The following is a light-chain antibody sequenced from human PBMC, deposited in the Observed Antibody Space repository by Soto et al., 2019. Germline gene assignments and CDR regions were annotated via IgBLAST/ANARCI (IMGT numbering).Light chain of an antibody. CDR1: QSVSSN. V-gene: IGKV3-15*01. Sequence: EIAMTQSPATLSVSPGERATLSCRASQSVSSNLAWYQQKPGQAPRLLVYGASTRATGIPARFSGSGSGTEFTLTISSLQSEDFAVYYCQQYTNRPLTFGQGTKVEIK. CDR2: GAS. J-gene: IGKJ1*01. CDR3: QQYTNRPLT.